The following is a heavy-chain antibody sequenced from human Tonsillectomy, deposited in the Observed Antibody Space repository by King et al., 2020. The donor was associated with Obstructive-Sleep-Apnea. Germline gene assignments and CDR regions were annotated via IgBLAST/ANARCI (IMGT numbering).Heavy chain of an antibody. V-gene: IGHV3-30*18. Sequence: VQLVESGGGVVQPGRSLRLSCAASGFAFTSYGMHWVRQAPGKGLEWVAVISYDGSNKYYADSVKGRFTISRDNSKNKLSLHMNSLRLEDTAVYYCAKDRGFGEKPTLFDYWGQGTLVTVSS. CDR2: ISYDGSNK. CDR3: AKDRGFGEKPTLFDY. CDR1: GFAFTSYG. J-gene: IGHJ4*02. D-gene: IGHD3-10*01.